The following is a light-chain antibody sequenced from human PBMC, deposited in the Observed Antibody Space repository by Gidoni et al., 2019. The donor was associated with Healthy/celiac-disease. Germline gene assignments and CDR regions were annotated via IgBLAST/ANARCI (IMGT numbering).Light chain of an antibody. CDR2: KAS. CDR1: QSISSW. Sequence: DIQMTQSPSTLSASVGDRVTITCRASQSISSWLAWYQQKPGNAPKLLIYKASSLESGVPSRFSGRGAGTEFTLTISSLQPDDFATYYCQQYNSYPWTFXXXTKVEIK. V-gene: IGKV1-5*03. J-gene: IGKJ1*01. CDR3: QQYNSYPWT.